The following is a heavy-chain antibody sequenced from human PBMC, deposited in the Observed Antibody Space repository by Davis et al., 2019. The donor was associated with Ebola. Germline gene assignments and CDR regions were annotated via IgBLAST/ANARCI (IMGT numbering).Heavy chain of an antibody. Sequence: GGSLRLSCAASAFDFTNAWMNWVRQAPGKGLEWVGRIKSTTDGETAEYAAPVQGRFTISRDDSKGMLYLQMIGLKTEDTAVYYCTTRIAARPGDYYYYYGMDVWGQGTTVTVSS. J-gene: IGHJ6*02. V-gene: IGHV3-15*07. CDR1: AFDFTNAW. CDR3: TTRIAARPGDYYYYYGMDV. CDR2: IKSTTDGETA. D-gene: IGHD6-6*01.